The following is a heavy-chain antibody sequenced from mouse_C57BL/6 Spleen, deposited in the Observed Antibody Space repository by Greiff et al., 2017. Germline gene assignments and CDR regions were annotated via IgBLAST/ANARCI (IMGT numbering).Heavy chain of an antibody. V-gene: IGHV2-2*01. CDR2: IWSGGST. D-gene: IGHD4-1*01. CDR3: ARPNLHHYYAMDY. J-gene: IGHJ4*01. CDR1: GFSLPSYG. Sequence: VQLQQSGPGLVQPSQSLSITCTASGFSLPSYGVHWVRQSPGKGLAWLGVIWSGGSTDYNATFISRLSISKDKSKSQVFLKMNSLQADDTAIYYCARPNLHHYYAMDYWGQGTSVTVSS.